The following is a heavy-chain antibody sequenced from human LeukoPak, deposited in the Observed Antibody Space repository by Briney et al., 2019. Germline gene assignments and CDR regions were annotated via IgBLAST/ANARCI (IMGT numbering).Heavy chain of an antibody. J-gene: IGHJ4*02. CDR2: INPSGGST. CDR1: GYTFTSDY. V-gene: IGHV1-46*01. CDR3: ARGRMLSYYDSSGYLY. D-gene: IGHD3-22*01. Sequence: ASVKVSCKASGYTFTSDYMHWVRQAPGQGLEWMGIINPSGGSTSYAQKFQGRVTMTRDTSTSTVYMELSSLRSEDTAVYYCARGRMLSYYDSSGYLYWGQGTLVTVSS.